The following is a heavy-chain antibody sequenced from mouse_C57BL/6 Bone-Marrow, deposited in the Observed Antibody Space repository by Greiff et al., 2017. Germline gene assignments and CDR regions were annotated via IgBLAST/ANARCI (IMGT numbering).Heavy chain of an antibody. CDR1: GYTFTSYW. D-gene: IGHD1-1*01. CDR2: INPNSGST. CDR3: ARSDYYDSRWWFAY. Sequence: QVKLQQPGAELVKPGASVKLSCKASGYTFTSYWMPWVKQRPGQGLEWIGMINPNSGSTNYTEKFKSQATLTVDNSSSTAYMQLSSLTSWASAVYYCARSDYYDSRWWFAYWGQGTLVTVSA. J-gene: IGHJ3*01. V-gene: IGHV1-64*01.